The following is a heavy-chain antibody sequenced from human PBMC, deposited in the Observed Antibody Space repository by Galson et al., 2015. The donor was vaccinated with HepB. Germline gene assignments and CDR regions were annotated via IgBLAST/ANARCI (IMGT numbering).Heavy chain of an antibody. CDR3: AKDVGAGNYYGMDV. CDR1: GFTFDDYA. V-gene: IGHV3-9*01. J-gene: IGHJ6*02. D-gene: IGHD3-10*01. CDR2: ISWNSGSI. Sequence: SLRLSCAASGFTFDDYAMHWVRQAPGKGLEWVSGISWNSGSIGYADSMKGRFTISRDNAKNSLYLQMNSLRAEDTALYYCAKDVGAGNYYGMDVWGQGTTVTVSS.